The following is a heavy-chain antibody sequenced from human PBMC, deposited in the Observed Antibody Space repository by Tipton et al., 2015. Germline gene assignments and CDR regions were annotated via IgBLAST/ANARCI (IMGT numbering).Heavy chain of an antibody. J-gene: IGHJ6*02. Sequence: QLVQSGPEVKPSETLSLTCTVSGGSVSSGSYYWSWIRQPPGKGLEWIGFIRHSGSTNYNPSLKSRVTISVDTSKKQFSLKLSSVTAADTAVYYCARARDGYYYFGMDVWGQGTTVTVSS. CDR3: ARARDGYYYFGMDV. V-gene: IGHV4-61*01. CDR1: GGSVSSGSYY. CDR2: IRHSGST. D-gene: IGHD5-24*01.